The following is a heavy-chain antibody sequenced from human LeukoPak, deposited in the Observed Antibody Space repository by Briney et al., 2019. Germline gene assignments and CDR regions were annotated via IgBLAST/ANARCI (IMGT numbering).Heavy chain of an antibody. CDR2: IRYDGSNK. CDR1: GFTFSSYG. V-gene: IGHV3-30*02. CDR3: ARDINYYGSGANWFDP. J-gene: IGHJ5*02. Sequence: HPGGSLRLSCAASGFTFSSYGMHWVRQAPGKGLEWLAFIRYDGSNKYYADSVKGRFTISRDNSKNTLDLQMNSLRAEDTAVYYCARDINYYGSGANWFDPWGQGTLVTVSS. D-gene: IGHD3-10*01.